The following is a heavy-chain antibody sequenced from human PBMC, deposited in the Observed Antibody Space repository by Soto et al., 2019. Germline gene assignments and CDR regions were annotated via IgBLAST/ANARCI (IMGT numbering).Heavy chain of an antibody. V-gene: IGHV4-34*01. CDR3: ARGGVVINYYFDY. J-gene: IGHJ4*02. D-gene: IGHD3-3*01. CDR2: INHSGST. CDR1: GGNFSGYY. Sequence: SETLSLTCAVYGGNFSGYYWSWIRQPPGKGLEWIGEINHSGSTNYNPSLKSRVTISVDTSKNQFSLKLSSVTAADTAVYYCARGGVVINYYFDYWGQGTLVTVSS.